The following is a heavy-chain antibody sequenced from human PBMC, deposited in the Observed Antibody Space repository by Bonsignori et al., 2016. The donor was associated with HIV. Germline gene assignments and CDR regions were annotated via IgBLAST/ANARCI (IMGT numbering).Heavy chain of an antibody. D-gene: IGHD3-9*01. J-gene: IGHJ4*02. CDR3: ARDFDWVDY. Sequence: QVQLQESGPGLVKPSETLSLTCAVSGYSISSGYYWGWIRQPPGKGLEWIGSIYHSGSTYYNPSLKSRVTISVDTSKNQFSLKLSSVTAADTVVYYCARDFDWVDYWGQGTLVTVSS. V-gene: IGHV4-38-2*02. CDR1: GYSISSGYY. CDR2: IYHSGST.